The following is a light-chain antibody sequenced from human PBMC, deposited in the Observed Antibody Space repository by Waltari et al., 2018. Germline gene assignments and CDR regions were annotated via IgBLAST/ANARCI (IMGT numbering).Light chain of an antibody. CDR2: INRDGSH. CDR1: SGHSNYA. Sequence: QLVLTQSPSASASLGASVKLTYTLSSGHSNYATPSPPQQPEKGPRYLMRINRDGSHAKGDGIPDRFSGSKSGAERYLTISSLQSEDEADYYCQTWGPGIRVFGGGTHLTVL. J-gene: IGLJ2*01. CDR3: QTWGPGIRV. V-gene: IGLV4-69*01.